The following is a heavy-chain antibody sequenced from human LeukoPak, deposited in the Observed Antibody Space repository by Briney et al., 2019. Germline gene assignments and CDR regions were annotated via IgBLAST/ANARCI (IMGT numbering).Heavy chain of an antibody. D-gene: IGHD5-12*01. Sequence: ASVKVSCKASGYTFTGYYMHWVRQAPGQGLEWMGWINPNSGGTNYAQKFQGSVTMTRDTSISTAYMELSRLRSDDTAVYYCARDGRSVDIVATETMGGADYWGQGTLVTVSS. CDR2: INPNSGGT. CDR3: ARDGRSVDIVATETMGGADY. V-gene: IGHV1-2*02. CDR1: GYTFTGYY. J-gene: IGHJ4*02.